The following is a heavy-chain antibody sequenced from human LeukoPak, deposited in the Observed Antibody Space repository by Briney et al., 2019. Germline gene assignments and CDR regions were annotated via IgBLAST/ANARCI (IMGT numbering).Heavy chain of an antibody. CDR3: ARSRSIATDPIIDY. CDR2: ISYDGSNK. CDR1: GFTFSSYG. Sequence: GGSLRLSCAASGFTFSSYGMHWVRQAPGKGLEWVAVISYDGSNKYYADSVKGRFTISRDNSKNTLYLQMNSLRAEDTAVYYCARSRSIATDPIIDYWGQGTLVTVSS. D-gene: IGHD6-13*01. V-gene: IGHV3-30*03. J-gene: IGHJ4*02.